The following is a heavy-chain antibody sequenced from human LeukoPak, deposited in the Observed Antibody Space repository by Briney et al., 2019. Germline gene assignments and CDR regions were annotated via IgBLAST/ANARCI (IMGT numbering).Heavy chain of an antibody. J-gene: IGHJ4*02. CDR1: GASISGDGHY. V-gene: IGHV4-31*03. CDR3: VRHGANSGGGH. Sequence: SETLSLTCTVSGASISGDGHYWGWIRQHPGKGLEWIGYIYFSGSTYYNLSLKSRVSISVDGSKSQFSLNLNSVTAADSAVYYCVRHGANSGGGHWGQGALVTVSS. D-gene: IGHD4-23*01. CDR2: IYFSGST.